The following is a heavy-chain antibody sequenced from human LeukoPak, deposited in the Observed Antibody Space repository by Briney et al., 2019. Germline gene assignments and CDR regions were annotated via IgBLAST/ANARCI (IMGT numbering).Heavy chain of an antibody. J-gene: IGHJ4*02. D-gene: IGHD3-22*01. CDR1: GYTFTDYY. Sequence: ASVKVSCKASGYTFTDYYIHWVRQAPGQGLEWMGWINSNSGDTAYAQTFQGRVTMTRDTSISTFYMDLIGLRSDDTAVYYCAREWGNGGTTMTQGYWGQGTLVTVSS. CDR3: AREWGNGGTTMTQGY. CDR2: INSNSGDT. V-gene: IGHV1-2*02.